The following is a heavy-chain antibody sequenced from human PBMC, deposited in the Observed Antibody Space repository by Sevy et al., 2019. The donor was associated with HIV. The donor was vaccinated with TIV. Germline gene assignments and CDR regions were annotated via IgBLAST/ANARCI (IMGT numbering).Heavy chain of an antibody. J-gene: IGHJ4*02. CDR2: IQYDGSNK. CDR3: VKEGGGEGGDH. D-gene: IGHD2-21*01. V-gene: IGHV3-30*02. CDR1: GFSYSSYG. Sequence: GGSLRLSCAASGFSYSSYGMHWVRQAPGKGLEWVAYIQYDGSNKDYADSVKGRFTISRDNSKNTLDLQMNSVSVEDTAVYYCVKEGGGEGGDHWGQGTLVTVSS.